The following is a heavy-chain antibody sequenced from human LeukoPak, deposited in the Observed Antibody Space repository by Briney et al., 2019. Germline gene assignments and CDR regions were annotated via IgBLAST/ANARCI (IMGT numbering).Heavy chain of an antibody. J-gene: IGHJ4*02. D-gene: IGHD6-19*01. CDR2: ISYHGSNK. CDR3: AKGHSSGWYYFDY. V-gene: IGHV3-30*18. Sequence: GGSLRLSCAASGFTFSSYGMHWVRQAPGKGLEWVAVISYHGSNKYYADSVKGRFTISRDNSKNTLYLQMNSLRAEYTAMYYCAKGHSSGWYYFDYWGQGTLVTVSS. CDR1: GFTFSSYG.